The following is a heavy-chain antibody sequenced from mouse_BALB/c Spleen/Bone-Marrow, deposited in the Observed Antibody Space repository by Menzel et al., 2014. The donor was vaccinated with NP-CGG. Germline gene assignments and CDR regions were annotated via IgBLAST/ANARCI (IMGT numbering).Heavy chain of an antibody. J-gene: IGHJ3*01. CDR2: INPDSNTK. CDR3: ARLGYYGSFAY. Sequence: EVQGVESGGGLVQPGGSLKLSCAASGFAFSGFWMTWVRQAPGRGLEWIGEINPDSNTKNYSPSLKDKFIISRDNAKNTLYLQMSEVRSEDTALYCCARLGYYGSFAYWGQGTLVTVSA. V-gene: IGHV4-1*02. CDR1: GFAFSGFW. D-gene: IGHD1-2*01.